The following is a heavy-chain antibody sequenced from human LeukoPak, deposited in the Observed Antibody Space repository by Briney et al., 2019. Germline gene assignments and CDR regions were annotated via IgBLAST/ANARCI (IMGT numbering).Heavy chain of an antibody. J-gene: IGHJ4*02. D-gene: IGHD2-2*01. CDR3: AKQGYCSSTSCYSDFDY. V-gene: IGHV3-66*02. Sequence: PTGGSLRLSCAASGFTVSSNYMSWVRQAPGKGLEWVSVIYSGGSTYYADSVKGRFTISRDNSKNTLYLQMNSLRAEDTAVYYCAKQGYCSSTSCYSDFDYWGQGTLVTVSS. CDR1: GFTVSSNY. CDR2: IYSGGST.